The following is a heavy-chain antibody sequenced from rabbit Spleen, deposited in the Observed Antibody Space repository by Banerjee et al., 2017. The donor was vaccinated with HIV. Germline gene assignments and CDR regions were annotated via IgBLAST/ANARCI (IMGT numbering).Heavy chain of an antibody. CDR3: ARSSGVAGYAIKL. V-gene: IGHV1S45*01. Sequence: QEQLAESGGDLVKPEGSLTLTYTASGFSFSSYYYMCWVRQAPGKGLEWIACIYGGTSGTTYYASWAKGRFTVSKTSSTTVTLQMTSLTDADTATYICARSSGVAGYAIKLWGPGTLVTVS. CDR1: GFSFSSYYY. D-gene: IGHD1-1*01. J-gene: IGHJ4*01. CDR2: IYGGTSGTT.